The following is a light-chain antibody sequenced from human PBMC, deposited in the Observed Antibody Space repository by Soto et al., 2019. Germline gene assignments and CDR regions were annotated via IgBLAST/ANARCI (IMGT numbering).Light chain of an antibody. CDR1: SSDVGGYNY. Sequence: QSALTQPASVSGSPGQSITMSCTGTSSDVGGYNYVSWYQQHPGKAPKLMMYEVSNRPSGVSNRFSGSKSGKTASLTISGLQAEDEAHYYCSSFTSSDTLVVFGGGTKVTVL. V-gene: IGLV2-14*01. J-gene: IGLJ2*01. CDR2: EVS. CDR3: SSFTSSDTLVV.